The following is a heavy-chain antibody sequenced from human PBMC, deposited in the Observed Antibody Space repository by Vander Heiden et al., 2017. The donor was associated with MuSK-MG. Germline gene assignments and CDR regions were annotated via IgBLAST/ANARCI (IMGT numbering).Heavy chain of an antibody. Sequence: QVQLPESGPGLVPPSETLSLTCAVSGGPSSSCYWAGIRQPPGKGLELIGYIHYSGSTNYNHSLKSRATISVDTSKNQFSLKLNAVTAADTAVYYCARLYCSSTSCFDYWGQGTLVTVSS. V-gene: IGHV4-59*08. D-gene: IGHD2-2*01. J-gene: IGHJ4*02. CDR3: ARLYCSSTSCFDY. CDR1: GGPSSSCY. CDR2: IHYSGST.